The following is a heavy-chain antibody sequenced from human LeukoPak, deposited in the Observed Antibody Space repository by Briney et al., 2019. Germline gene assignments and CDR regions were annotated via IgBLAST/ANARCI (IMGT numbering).Heavy chain of an antibody. D-gene: IGHD5-24*01. Sequence: GGSLRLSCAASGFTFSSYGMNWVRQAPGKGLEWVSSISSSSSYIYYADSVKGRFTISRDNAKNSLYLQMNSLRAEDTAVYYCARDRTLEYYFDYWGQGTLVTVSS. CDR3: ARDRTLEYYFDY. CDR2: ISSSSSYI. CDR1: GFTFSSYG. J-gene: IGHJ4*02. V-gene: IGHV3-21*01.